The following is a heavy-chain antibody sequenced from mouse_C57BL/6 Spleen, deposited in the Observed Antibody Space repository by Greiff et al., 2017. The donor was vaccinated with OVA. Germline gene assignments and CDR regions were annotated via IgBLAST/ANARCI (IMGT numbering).Heavy chain of an antibody. V-gene: IGHV1-54*01. D-gene: IGHD3-2*02. J-gene: IGHJ2*01. Sequence: LEESGAELVRPGTSVKVSCKASGYAFTNYLIEWVKQRPGQGLEWIGVINPGSGGTNYNEKFKGKATLTADKSSSTAYMQLSSLTSEDSAVYFCARSSDSSADYWGQGTTLTVSS. CDR3: ARSSDSSADY. CDR2: INPGSGGT. CDR1: GYAFTNYL.